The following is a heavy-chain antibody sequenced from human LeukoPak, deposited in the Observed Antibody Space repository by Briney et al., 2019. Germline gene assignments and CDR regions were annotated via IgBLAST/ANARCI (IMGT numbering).Heavy chain of an antibody. J-gene: IGHJ4*02. CDR1: GGSISSYY. V-gene: IGHV4-59*01. CDR2: IYYSGST. Sequence: SETLSLTCTVSGGSISSYYWSWIRQPPGKGLEWIGYIYYSGSTNYNPSLKSRVTISVDTSKNQFSLKLSSVTAADTAVYYCARVHSYGSYYFDYWGQGTLVTVCS. CDR3: ARVHSYGSYYFDY. D-gene: IGHD5-18*01.